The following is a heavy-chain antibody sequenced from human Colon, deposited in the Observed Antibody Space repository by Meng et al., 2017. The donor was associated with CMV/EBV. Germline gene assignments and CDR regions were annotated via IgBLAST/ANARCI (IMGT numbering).Heavy chain of an antibody. Sequence: GGSLRLSCAASGFTFSNYWMHWVRQAPGKGLVWVSRISSGGATTNYADSVRGRFTVSRDNAKKMLYLQMNSLRAEDTAVYFCAPITVVRGVLSMDVWGLGTTVNVSS. CDR3: APITVVRGVLSMDV. J-gene: IGHJ6*02. CDR2: ISSGGATT. V-gene: IGHV3-74*01. CDR1: GFTFSNYW. D-gene: IGHD3-10*01.